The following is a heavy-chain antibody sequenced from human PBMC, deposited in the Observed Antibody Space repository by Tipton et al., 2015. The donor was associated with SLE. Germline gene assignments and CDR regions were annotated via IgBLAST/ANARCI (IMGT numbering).Heavy chain of an antibody. V-gene: IGHV1-18*01. CDR2: ISTYNGNT. Sequence: QVQLVQSGAEVKKPGASVTVSCKASGYMFTSYGISWVRQAPGQGLEWMGWISTYNGNTNYAQKLQGRVTMTSDTSTSTAYMELRSLRSDDTAIYYCARVRVDTAMGVFDFWGQGTLVTVSS. D-gene: IGHD5-18*01. CDR3: ARVRVDTAMGVFDF. CDR1: GYMFTSYG. J-gene: IGHJ4*02.